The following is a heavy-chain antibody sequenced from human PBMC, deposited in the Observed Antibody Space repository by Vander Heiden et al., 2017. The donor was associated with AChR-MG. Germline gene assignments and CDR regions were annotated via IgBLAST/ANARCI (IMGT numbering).Heavy chain of an antibody. D-gene: IGHD3-10*01. CDR2: ISWDGGST. Sequence: EVQLVESGGVVVQPGGSLRLSCPASGFTFDAYALHWVRQAPGKGLEWVSRISWDGGSTYYADSVKGRVTISRDNSKNSLYLQMNSLRAEDTALYYCAKVTRGVQGAIDYWGQGTLVTVSS. CDR3: AKVTRGVQGAIDY. V-gene: IGHV3-43D*04. J-gene: IGHJ4*02. CDR1: GFTFDAYA.